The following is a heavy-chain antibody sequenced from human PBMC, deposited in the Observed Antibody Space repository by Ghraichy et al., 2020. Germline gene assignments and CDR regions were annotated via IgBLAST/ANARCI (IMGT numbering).Heavy chain of an antibody. CDR1: GGSINRSNYY. CDR2: IDYSGST. Sequence: SETLSLTCSVSGGSINRSNYYWGWIRQPPGKGLEWIGSIDYSGSTYYNPSLKSRVTISVDTSKNQFSLSVTSVTAADTALYYCTRRLPDYFAMDVWGQGTTVTVSS. J-gene: IGHJ6*02. V-gene: IGHV4-39*01. CDR3: TRRLPDYFAMDV.